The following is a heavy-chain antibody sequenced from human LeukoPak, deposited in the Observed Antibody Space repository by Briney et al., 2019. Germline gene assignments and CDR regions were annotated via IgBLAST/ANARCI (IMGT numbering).Heavy chain of an antibody. CDR2: IGTAGDQ. CDR1: GFTFSSYD. D-gene: IGHD1-26*01. V-gene: IGHV3-13*05. Sequence: GGSLRLSCAASGFTFSSYDMHWVRQAPGKGQEWVSGIGTAGDQFYPGSLKGRLTISRENAKESLYLQMNSLRAGDTAIYYCARERTRGASGMDVWGQGTTVTVFS. CDR3: ARERTRGASGMDV. J-gene: IGHJ6*02.